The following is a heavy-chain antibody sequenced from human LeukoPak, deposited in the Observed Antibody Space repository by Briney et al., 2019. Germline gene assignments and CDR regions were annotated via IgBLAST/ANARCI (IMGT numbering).Heavy chain of an antibody. CDR1: GYSMSSGYY. CDR3: ARGTGAYYANFDY. V-gene: IGHV4-38-2*01. J-gene: IGHJ4*02. Sequence: SETLSLTCAVSGYSMSSGYYWGWIRQPPGKGLEWIGSIYHSGSTYYNPSLKSRVTISVDTSKNQFSLRLSSVTAADTAVYHCARGTGAYYANFDYWGQGTLVTVSS. CDR2: IYHSGST. D-gene: IGHD3-10*01.